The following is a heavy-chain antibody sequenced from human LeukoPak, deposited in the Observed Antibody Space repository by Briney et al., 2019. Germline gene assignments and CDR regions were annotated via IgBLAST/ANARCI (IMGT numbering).Heavy chain of an antibody. CDR1: GFTFSSYW. Sequence: GGSLRLSCAASGFTFSSYWMHWVRQAPGKGLVWVSRINSDGSSTSYADSVKGRFTISRDNSKNTLYLQMNSLRAEDTAVYYCAKDSGDYGDYNDAFDIWGQGTMVTVSS. J-gene: IGHJ3*02. D-gene: IGHD4-17*01. V-gene: IGHV3-74*01. CDR2: INSDGSST. CDR3: AKDSGDYGDYNDAFDI.